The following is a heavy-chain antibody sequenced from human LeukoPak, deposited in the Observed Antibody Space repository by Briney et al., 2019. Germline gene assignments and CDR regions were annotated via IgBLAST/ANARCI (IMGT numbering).Heavy chain of an antibody. CDR2: IKQDGSEK. J-gene: IGHJ4*02. D-gene: IGHD4-23*01. V-gene: IGHV3-7*01. CDR1: GFTFSSYA. CDR3: ARDQGYGGNSPADY. Sequence: PGGSLRLSCAASGFTFSSYAMSWVRQAPGKGLEWVANIKQDGSEKYYVDSVKGRFTISRDNAKNSLYLQMNSLRAEDTAVYYCARDQGYGGNSPADYWGQGTLVTVSS.